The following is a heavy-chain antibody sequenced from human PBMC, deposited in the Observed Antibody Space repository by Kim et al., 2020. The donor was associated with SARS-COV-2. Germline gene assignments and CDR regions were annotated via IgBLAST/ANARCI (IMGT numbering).Heavy chain of an antibody. CDR1: GGSFSGYY. D-gene: IGHD6-6*01. V-gene: IGHV4-34*01. Sequence: SETLSLTCAVYGGSFSGYYWSWIRQPPGKGLEWIGEINHSGSTNYNPSLKSRVTISVDTSKNQFSLKLSSVTAADTAVYYCAREGRGSSSPGYWGQGTLVTVSS. CDR3: AREGRGSSSPGY. J-gene: IGHJ4*02. CDR2: INHSGST.